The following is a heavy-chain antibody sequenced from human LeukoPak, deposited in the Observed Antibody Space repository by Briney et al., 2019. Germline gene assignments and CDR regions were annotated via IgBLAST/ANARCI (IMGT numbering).Heavy chain of an antibody. D-gene: IGHD5-12*01. CDR3: ARAGGYSGYASN. J-gene: IGHJ4*02. CDR2: IYYSGTT. CDR1: GGSITTYY. V-gene: IGHV4-59*01. Sequence: SETLSLICSVSGGSITTYYWTWIRQPPGKGLEWIGYIYYSGTTYYNPSLKSRVTISLDTSKNKFSLNLTSVNVADTAVYHCARAGGYSGYASNWGQGTLVTVSS.